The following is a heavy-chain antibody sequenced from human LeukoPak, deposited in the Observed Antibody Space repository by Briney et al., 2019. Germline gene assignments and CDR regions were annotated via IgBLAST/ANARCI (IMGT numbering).Heavy chain of an antibody. Sequence: GESLKISCKGSGYSFTTYWIGWVRQMPGKGLEWMGIIYPGDSDTRYSPSFQGQVTMTADKSIGTAYLQWSSLKASDTAMYYCARQGLGGGDGSGAFDIWDQGTMVTVSS. CDR1: GYSFTTYW. J-gene: IGHJ3*02. CDR2: IYPGDSDT. D-gene: IGHD2-21*02. CDR3: ARQGLGGGDGSGAFDI. V-gene: IGHV5-51*01.